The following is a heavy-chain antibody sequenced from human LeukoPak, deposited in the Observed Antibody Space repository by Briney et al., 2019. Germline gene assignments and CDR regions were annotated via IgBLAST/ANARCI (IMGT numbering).Heavy chain of an antibody. D-gene: IGHD1-1*01. CDR1: GLTFSNYG. CDR2: ISYDGSNK. CDR3: TKTNQTTQRGYFDS. J-gene: IGHJ4*02. V-gene: IGHV3-30*18. Sequence: GGSLRLSCAASGLTFSNYGMHLVRQAPGKGLEWVAVISYDGSNKYYADSVKGRFAISRDNSKNTLSLQMNSLRAEDTAVYYCTKTNQTTQRGYFDSWGQGNLVTVSS.